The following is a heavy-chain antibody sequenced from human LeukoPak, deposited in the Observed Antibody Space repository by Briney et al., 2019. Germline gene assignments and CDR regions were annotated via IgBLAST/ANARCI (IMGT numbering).Heavy chain of an antibody. CDR1: GGSFSGYY. Sequence: SETLSLTGAGYGGSFSGYYWSWHPQPPGKGREWMGEINHSGSTNYNPSLKSRVTISVDTSKNQFSLKLSSVTAADTAVYYCARGFPVLLWFGELHSDAFDIWGQGTMVTVSS. CDR2: INHSGST. D-gene: IGHD3-10*01. V-gene: IGHV4-34*01. CDR3: ARGFPVLLWFGELHSDAFDI. J-gene: IGHJ3*02.